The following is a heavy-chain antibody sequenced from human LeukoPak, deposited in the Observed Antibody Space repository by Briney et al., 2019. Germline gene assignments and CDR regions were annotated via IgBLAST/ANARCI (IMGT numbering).Heavy chain of an antibody. CDR2: INPDSGDT. V-gene: IGHV1-2*02. CDR1: GGTFSSSA. CDR3: AIMGDTFDI. D-gene: IGHD2-8*01. J-gene: IGHJ3*02. Sequence: ASVKVSCKTSGGTFSSSAITWVRQAPGQGLEWMGSINPDSGDTNYAQNLQGRVTMTRDTSINTAYLDLSRLRSDDTAVYYCAIMGDTFDIWGQGTKVTVSS.